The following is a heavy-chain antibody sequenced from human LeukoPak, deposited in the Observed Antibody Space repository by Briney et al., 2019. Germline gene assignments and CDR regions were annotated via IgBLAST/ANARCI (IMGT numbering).Heavy chain of an antibody. V-gene: IGHV5-51*01. J-gene: IGHJ4*02. CDR3: ARQDGRALYYFDY. CDR1: GYSFTTYW. D-gene: IGHD5-24*01. CDR2: IFPGDSDS. Sequence: GESLKISCKGSGYSFTTYWIGWVRQMPGKGLEWMGIIFPGDSDSRYSPSFQGQVTISADKSISTAYLQWSSLKASDTAMYYCARQDGRALYYFDYWGQGALVTVSS.